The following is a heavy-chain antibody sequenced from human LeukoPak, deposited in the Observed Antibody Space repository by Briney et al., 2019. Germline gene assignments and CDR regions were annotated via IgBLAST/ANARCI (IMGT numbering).Heavy chain of an antibody. CDR2: IKQDGGEK. Sequence: GGSLRLSCAASGFTFSSYWMSWVRQAPGKGLEWVANIKQDGGEKYYVDSVKGRFTIPRDNAKNPLHLQTNSLRAEDTAVYYCARAGSGRSPDWFDPWGKGTLVTVSS. CDR3: ARAGSGRSPDWFDP. D-gene: IGHD1-26*01. V-gene: IGHV3-7*01. J-gene: IGHJ5*02. CDR1: GFTFSSYW.